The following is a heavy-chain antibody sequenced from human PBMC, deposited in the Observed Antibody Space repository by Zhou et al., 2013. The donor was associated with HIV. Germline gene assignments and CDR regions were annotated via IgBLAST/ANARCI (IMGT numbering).Heavy chain of an antibody. V-gene: IGHV1-2*02. Sequence: QVQLVQSGAEVKKPGASVKVSCKASGYSFTSHYIQWVRQAPGQGPEWMGWIDPNNGGTKIAQDFQGRVTMTRDTSISTVYMDLSGLRSDDTAVYYCARDWFSGTSDCFDYWGQGTLVTVAS. CDR1: GYSFTSHY. CDR3: ARDWFSGTSDCFDY. D-gene: IGHD1-26*01. CDR2: IDPNNGGT. J-gene: IGHJ4*02.